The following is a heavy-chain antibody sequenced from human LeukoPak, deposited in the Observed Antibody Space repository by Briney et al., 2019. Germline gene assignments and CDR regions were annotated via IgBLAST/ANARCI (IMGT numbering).Heavy chain of an antibody. D-gene: IGHD6-19*01. CDR3: TRQYSSGRGDFDY. V-gene: IGHV4-39*01. CDR2: IYYSGST. Sequence: PSETLSLTCTVSGGSISSSSYYWGWIRQPPGKGLEWIGSIYYSGSTYYSPSLKSGITISVDTSKNQFSLKMSSVTAADTALYYCTRQYSSGRGDFDYWGQGTLVTVSS. CDR1: GGSISSSSYY. J-gene: IGHJ4*02.